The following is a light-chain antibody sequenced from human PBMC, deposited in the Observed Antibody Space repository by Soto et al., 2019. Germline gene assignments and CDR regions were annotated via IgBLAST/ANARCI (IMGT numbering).Light chain of an antibody. CDR1: QFVSTR. CDR3: PEYFQWPPGM. J-gene: IGKJ1*01. Sequence: EIVVTQSPATLSASPGERVTLTCRASQFVSTRLAWYQQRPGQVPRLLIYDAYTRALGISARFSGSGSGTEFTLTISSLQSEDFAVYYCPEYFQWPPGMVGPGTKV. V-gene: IGKV3-15*01. CDR2: DAY.